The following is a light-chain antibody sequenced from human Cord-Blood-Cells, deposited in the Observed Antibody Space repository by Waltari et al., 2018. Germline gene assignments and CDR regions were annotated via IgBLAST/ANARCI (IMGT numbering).Light chain of an antibody. Sequence: QSALTQPASVSGSPGQSITISCTGTSSDVGGYNYVYWYQQHRGEAPKLMIYDVSNRPSGVSNRCSGSKSGNPASLPISGLQAEDEADYYCSSYTSSSTVFGGGTKLTVL. CDR2: DVS. V-gene: IGLV2-14*01. CDR1: SSDVGGYNY. J-gene: IGLJ3*02. CDR3: SSYTSSSTV.